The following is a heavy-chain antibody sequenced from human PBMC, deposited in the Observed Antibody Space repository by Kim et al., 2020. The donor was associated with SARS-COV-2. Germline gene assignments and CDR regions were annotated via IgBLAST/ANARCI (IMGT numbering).Heavy chain of an antibody. Sequence: GGSLRLPCAASGFTFSWYWMTWVRQAPGKGLEWVANIKEDGSEKHYVDSVKGRFTISRDNAKNSLFLQMNSLRAEDTTVYYCARSYSWAFDDWGHGTLV. CDR2: IKEDGSEK. V-gene: IGHV3-7*03. CDR3: ARSYSWAFDD. D-gene: IGHD1-26*01. CDR1: GFTFSWYW. J-gene: IGHJ4*01.